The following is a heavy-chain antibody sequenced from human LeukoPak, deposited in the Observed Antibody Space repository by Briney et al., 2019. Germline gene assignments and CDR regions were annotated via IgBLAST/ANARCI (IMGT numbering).Heavy chain of an antibody. Sequence: GGSLRLSCAASGFTVRSNYMNWVRQAPGKGLEWVSVIYSGGSTYYADSVKGRFTISRDNSKGTAFLQMNSLRRNDTAIYFCAKGLSAGTIDYWGQGALVTVSS. CDR3: AKGLSAGTIDY. D-gene: IGHD6-19*01. CDR1: GFTVRSNY. V-gene: IGHV3-66*01. CDR2: IYSGGST. J-gene: IGHJ4*02.